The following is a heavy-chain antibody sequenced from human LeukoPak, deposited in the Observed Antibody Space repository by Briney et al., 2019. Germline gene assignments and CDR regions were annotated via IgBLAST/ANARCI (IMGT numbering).Heavy chain of an antibody. CDR3: ARHQAATTYDY. Sequence: PSETLSLTCTVSGGSMSGFYWSWIRQPPGKGLEWIGYISFSGITDYDPFLKSRLTMSRDTSNNQFSLKLSSVTPADTAVYYCARHQAATTYDYWGQGILVTVSS. CDR2: ISFSGIT. V-gene: IGHV4-59*08. J-gene: IGHJ4*02. CDR1: GGSMSGFY. D-gene: IGHD6-25*01.